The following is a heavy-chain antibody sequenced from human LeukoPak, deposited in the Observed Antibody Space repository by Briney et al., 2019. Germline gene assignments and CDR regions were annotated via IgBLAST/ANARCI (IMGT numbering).Heavy chain of an antibody. CDR3: AKRPGSMIVVVSFDY. D-gene: IGHD3-22*01. Sequence: GGSLRLSCAASGFTFSSYGMHWVRQAPGKGLEWVAFIRYDGSNKYFADSVTGRFTISRDNSKNTLYLQMNSLRAEDTAVYYCAKRPGSMIVVVSFDYWGQGTLVTVSS. CDR1: GFTFSSYG. CDR2: IRYDGSNK. V-gene: IGHV3-30*02. J-gene: IGHJ4*02.